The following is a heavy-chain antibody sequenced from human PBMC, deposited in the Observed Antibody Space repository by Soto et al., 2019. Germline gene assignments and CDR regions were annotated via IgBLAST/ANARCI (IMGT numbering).Heavy chain of an antibody. V-gene: IGHV3-23*01. Sequence: GGSLRLSCAASGFIFSSYAMSWVRQAPGKGLEWVSAISGSGGSTHYADSVKGRFTISRDNSKNTLYLQMNSLRAEDTAVYCCAKTPLLRFLEWQHPNFDYWGQGTLVTVSS. J-gene: IGHJ4*02. CDR3: AKTPLLRFLEWQHPNFDY. CDR2: ISGSGGST. D-gene: IGHD3-3*01. CDR1: GFIFSSYA.